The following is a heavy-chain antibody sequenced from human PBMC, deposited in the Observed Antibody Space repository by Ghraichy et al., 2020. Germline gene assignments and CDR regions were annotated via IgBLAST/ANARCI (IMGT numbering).Heavy chain of an antibody. V-gene: IGHV6-1*01. CDR3: ARNSAYLDY. J-gene: IGHJ4*02. Sequence: ISGDSVSSNSAAWNWIRQSPLRGLEWLGRTYYRSKWYNNYAVSVKSRITINPDTSRNQFSLQLNSVTPEDTAVYFCARNSAYLDYWGQGTLVTVSS. CDR2: TYYRSKWYN. D-gene: IGHD4-11*01. CDR1: GDSVSSNSAA.